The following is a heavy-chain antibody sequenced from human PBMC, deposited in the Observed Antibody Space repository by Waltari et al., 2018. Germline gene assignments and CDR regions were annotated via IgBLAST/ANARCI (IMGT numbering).Heavy chain of an antibody. J-gene: IGHJ4*02. CDR3: ARDHNGAALDY. CDR2: ICSGGGT. CDR1: GLTVSSNF. Sequence: EVQLVETGGGSIQPGGSLRLSCAASGLTVSSNFMSWVRQAPGKGLEWVSVICSGGGTDYADSVKGRFTISRDNSKNTMYLQMSSLRAEDTAVYYCARDHNGAALDYWGQGTLVTVSS. D-gene: IGHD2-8*01. V-gene: IGHV3-53*02.